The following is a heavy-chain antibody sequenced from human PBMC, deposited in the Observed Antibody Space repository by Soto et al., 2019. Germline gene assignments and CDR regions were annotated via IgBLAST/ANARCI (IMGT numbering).Heavy chain of an antibody. Sequence: LRVSCGAAGVTSDDYGMSRVRQAPRKGLEWVSGINWNGGSTYYADSVKGRFTISRDNSKNTLYLQMNSLRAEDTAVYYCAKDHVSGSYYSPYYYYGMDVWGQGTTVTVSS. CDR2: INWNGGST. D-gene: IGHD3-10*01. V-gene: IGHV3-20*04. CDR1: GVTSDDYG. J-gene: IGHJ6*02. CDR3: AKDHVSGSYYSPYYYYGMDV.